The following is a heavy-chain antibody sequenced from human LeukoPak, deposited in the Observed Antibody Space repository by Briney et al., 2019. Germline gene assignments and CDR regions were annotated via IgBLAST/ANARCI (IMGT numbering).Heavy chain of an antibody. V-gene: IGHV1-46*01. D-gene: IGHD6-19*01. CDR1: GYTFTSYY. CDR3: ARSRSVPVAGTNWFDP. J-gene: IGHJ5*02. Sequence: ASVKVSCKGSGYTFTSYYMHWVRQPPGQGLEGVGIINPSGGSTSYAQKFEGRVTMTSDTSTSTVYMELSSLRSEDTAVYYCARSRSVPVAGTNWFDPWGQGTLVTVSS. CDR2: INPSGGST.